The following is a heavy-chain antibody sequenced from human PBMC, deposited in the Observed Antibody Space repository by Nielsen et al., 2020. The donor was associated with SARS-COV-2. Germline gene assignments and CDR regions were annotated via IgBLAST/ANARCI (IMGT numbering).Heavy chain of an antibody. V-gene: IGHV4-34*01. J-gene: IGHJ4*02. CDR1: GGSFSGYY. CDR2: INHSGST. CDR3: ARGGLRYFSGDFDY. Sequence: SETLSLTCAVYGGSFSGYYWSWIRQPPGKGLEWIGEINHSGSTNYNPSLKSRVTISVDTSKNQFSLKLSSVTAADTAVYYCARGGLRYFSGDFDYWGQGTLVTVSS. D-gene: IGHD3-9*01.